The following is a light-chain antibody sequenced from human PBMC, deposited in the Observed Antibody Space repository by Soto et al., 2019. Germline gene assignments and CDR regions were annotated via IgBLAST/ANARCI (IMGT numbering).Light chain of an antibody. Sequence: QSVLTQPASVSGSPGQSITISCTGTSSDVGGYNYVSWYQQHPVKAPKLMIFEVSNRPSGISIRFSGSKSGNPASLTISGLQTEDEADYYCSSYTNNSPYVFGTGTKLTVL. CDR3: SSYTNNSPYV. CDR1: SSDVGGYNY. V-gene: IGLV2-14*01. J-gene: IGLJ1*01. CDR2: EVS.